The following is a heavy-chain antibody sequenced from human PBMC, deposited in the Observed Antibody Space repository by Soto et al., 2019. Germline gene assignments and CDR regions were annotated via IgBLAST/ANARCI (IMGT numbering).Heavy chain of an antibody. CDR2: ISGSGGST. CDR1: GFTFSSYA. J-gene: IGHJ4*02. D-gene: IGHD5-18*01. CDR3: ATDWISYDGGFDY. V-gene: IGHV3-23*01. Sequence: GGSLRLSCAASGFTFSSYAMSWVRQAPGKGLEWVSAISGSGGSTYYADSVKGRFTISRDNSKNTLYLQMNSLRSEDTAVYYCATDWISYDGGFDYWGQGTLVTVSS.